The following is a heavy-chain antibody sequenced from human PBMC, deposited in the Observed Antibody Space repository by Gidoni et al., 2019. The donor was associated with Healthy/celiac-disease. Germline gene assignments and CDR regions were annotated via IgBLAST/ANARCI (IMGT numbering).Heavy chain of an antibody. J-gene: IGHJ2*01. Sequence: EVQLVESGGGLVKPGGSLRLSCAASGFPFSSYSMNWVRQAPGKGLEWVSSISSSSSYIYYADSVKGRFTISRDNAKNSLYLQMNSLRAEDTAVYYCAREIGGYDWTDLWGRGTLVTVSS. CDR2: ISSSSSYI. CDR1: GFPFSSYS. CDR3: AREIGGYDWTDL. D-gene: IGHD5-12*01. V-gene: IGHV3-21*01.